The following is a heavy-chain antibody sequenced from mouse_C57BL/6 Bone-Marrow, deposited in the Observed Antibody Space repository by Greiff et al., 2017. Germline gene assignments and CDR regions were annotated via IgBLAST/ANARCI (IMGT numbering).Heavy chain of an antibody. Sequence: QVQLQQSGAELARPGASVKLSCKASGYTFTSYGISWVKQRTGQGLEWIGEIYPRSGNTYYNEKFKGKATLTADKSSSTAFMELRSLTSEDSAVYFCARVGYYWFAYWGQGTLVTVSA. J-gene: IGHJ3*01. CDR3: ARVGYYWFAY. CDR1: GYTFTSYG. D-gene: IGHD2-3*01. V-gene: IGHV1-81*01. CDR2: IYPRSGNT.